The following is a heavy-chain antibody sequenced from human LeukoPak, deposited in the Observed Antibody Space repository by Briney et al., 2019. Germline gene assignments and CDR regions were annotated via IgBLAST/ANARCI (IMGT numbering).Heavy chain of an antibody. CDR3: ARLSAYYYGSYFYYYMDV. D-gene: IGHD3-10*01. CDR2: ISPLSKTT. CDR1: GFSFSDYY. Sequence: PGGSLRLSCTISGFSFSDYYMGWVRQAPGKGLEWVSYISPLSKTTYYADSLKGRFTISRDNAKNSLYLQMNNLRADDTALYYCARLSAYYYGSYFYYYMDVWGKGTTVTVSS. J-gene: IGHJ6*03. V-gene: IGHV3-11*04.